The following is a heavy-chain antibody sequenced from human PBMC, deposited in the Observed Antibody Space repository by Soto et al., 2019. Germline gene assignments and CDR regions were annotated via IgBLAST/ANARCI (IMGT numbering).Heavy chain of an antibody. CDR1: GFSLSTSGVG. CDR2: IYWNDDK. V-gene: IGHV2-5*01. CDR3: AHRLRVRGVIAHGAFDI. J-gene: IGHJ3*02. D-gene: IGHD3-10*01. Sequence: QITLKESGPTLVNPTQTLTLTCTFSGFSLSTSGVGVGWIRQPPGKALEWLALIYWNDDKRYSPSLKSRLTISEYTSKNQVVLAMTNMDHVDRATYDCAHRLRVRGVIAHGAFDIWGQGTMVTVSS.